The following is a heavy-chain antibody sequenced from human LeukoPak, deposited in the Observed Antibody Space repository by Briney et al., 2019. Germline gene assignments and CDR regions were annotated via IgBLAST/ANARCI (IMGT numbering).Heavy chain of an antibody. CDR1: GYTFTSYD. V-gene: IGHV1-8*01. J-gene: IGHJ5*02. CDR3: ARAPTRITIFGVVVSRPQRWFDP. D-gene: IGHD3-3*01. CDR2: MNPNSGNT. Sequence: ASVKVSCKVSGYTFTSYDINWVRQATGQGLEWMGWMNPNSGNTGYAQKFQGRVTMTRNTSISTAYMELSSLRSEDTAVYYCARAPTRITIFGVVVSRPQRWFDPWGQGTLVTVSS.